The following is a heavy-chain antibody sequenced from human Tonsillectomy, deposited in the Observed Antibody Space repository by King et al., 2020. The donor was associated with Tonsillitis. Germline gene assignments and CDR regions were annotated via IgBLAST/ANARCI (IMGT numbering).Heavy chain of an antibody. D-gene: IGHD3-22*01. J-gene: IGHJ4*02. CDR1: GGSISSYY. V-gene: IGHV4-59*01. CDR3: ASRDYFDSTVDY. CDR2: IYYSGST. Sequence: VQLQESGPGLVKPSETLSLTCTVSGGSISSYYWSWIRQPPGKGLEWIGYIYYSGSTNYNPSLKSRVTISVDTSKNQFSLKLRSVTAADTAVYYCASRDYFDSTVDYWGQGTLGTVSS.